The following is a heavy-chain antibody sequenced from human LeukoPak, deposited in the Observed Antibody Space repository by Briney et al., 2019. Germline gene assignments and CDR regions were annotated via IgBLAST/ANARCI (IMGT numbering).Heavy chain of an antibody. J-gene: IGHJ4*02. CDR3: ARVGHDSGTYLYYFDY. CDR2: IYYSGST. V-gene: IGHV4-59*13. CDR1: GGSISSYY. D-gene: IGHD1-26*01. Sequence: SETLSVTCTVSGGSISSYYWSWIRQSPGKGLEWIGYIYYSGSTNYNPSLKSRVTISVDTSKNQFSLKLSSVTAADTAVYYCARVGHDSGTYLYYFDYWGQGTLVTVSS.